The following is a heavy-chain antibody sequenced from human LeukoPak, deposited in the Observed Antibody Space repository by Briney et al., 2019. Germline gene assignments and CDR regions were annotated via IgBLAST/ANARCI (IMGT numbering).Heavy chain of an antibody. CDR3: AREARIAARLGYYFMDV. D-gene: IGHD6-6*01. J-gene: IGHJ6*03. Sequence: GSSVKVSCKASGGTFSSYAISWVRQAPGQGLEWMGGIIPIFGTANYAQKFQGRVTITTDESTSTAYMELSSLRSEDTAVYYCAREARIAARLGYYFMDVWGKGTTVTVSS. V-gene: IGHV1-69*05. CDR2: IIPIFGTA. CDR1: GGTFSSYA.